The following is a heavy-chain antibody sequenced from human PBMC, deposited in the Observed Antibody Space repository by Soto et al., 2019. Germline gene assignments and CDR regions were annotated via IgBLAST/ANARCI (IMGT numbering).Heavy chain of an antibody. J-gene: IGHJ5*02. CDR2: IYYTGTT. CDR1: GGSISSYY. D-gene: IGHD3-22*01. Sequence: SETLSLTCTVSGGSISSYYWSWIRQPPGKGLEWIGYIYYTGTTRYNPSLKSRVTILVDTSKNQFSLKLSSVTAADTAVYYCARLGGYYQALDTWGQGALVTVSS. V-gene: IGHV4-59*08. CDR3: ARLGGYYQALDT.